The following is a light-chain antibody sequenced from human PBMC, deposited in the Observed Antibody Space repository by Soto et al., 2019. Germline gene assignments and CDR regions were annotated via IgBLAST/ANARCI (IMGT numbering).Light chain of an antibody. V-gene: IGKV1-5*01. CDR1: QSISTW. CDR3: QQYNSYWT. CDR2: DAS. Sequence: ILMTQSPSSLSAFVGDRVTITCRASQSISTWLAWYQQKPGKAPKLLIYDASSLESGVPSRFSGSGSGTEFTLTISSLQPDDFATYYCQQYNSYWTFGQGTKVDI. J-gene: IGKJ1*01.